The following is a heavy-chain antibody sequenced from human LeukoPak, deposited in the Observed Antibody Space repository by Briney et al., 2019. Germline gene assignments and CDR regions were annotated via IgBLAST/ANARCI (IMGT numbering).Heavy chain of an antibody. Sequence: PGGSLRLSCAASGFTFSDYYMSWIRQAPGKGLEWVSYISSSGSTIYYADSVKGRFTISRDNSKNTLYLQMNSLRAEDTAVYYCAKPTGPMIVVVIRGPFDYWGQGTLVTVSS. J-gene: IGHJ4*02. CDR2: ISSSGSTI. CDR3: AKPTGPMIVVVIRGPFDY. V-gene: IGHV3-11*01. CDR1: GFTFSDYY. D-gene: IGHD3-22*01.